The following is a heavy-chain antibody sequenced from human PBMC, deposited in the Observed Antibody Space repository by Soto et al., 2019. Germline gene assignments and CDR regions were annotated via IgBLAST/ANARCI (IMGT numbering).Heavy chain of an antibody. D-gene: IGHD6-6*01. J-gene: IGHJ5*02. CDR1: GYTFTSYA. V-gene: IGHV1-3*01. CDR2: INAGNGNT. Sequence: QVQLVQSGAEVKKPGASVKVSCKASGYTFTSYAMHWVRQAPGQRLEWMGWINAGNGNTKYSQKFQGRVTITRDTSASTADMELSSMRSEDTALYYCAGGTSIAARLVDPWGQGTLVTVSS. CDR3: AGGTSIAARLVDP.